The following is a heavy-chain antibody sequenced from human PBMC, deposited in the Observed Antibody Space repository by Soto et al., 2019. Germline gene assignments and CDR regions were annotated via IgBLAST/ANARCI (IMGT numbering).Heavy chain of an antibody. CDR1: GGTFSSYA. CDR2: IIPIFGTA. Sequence: GASVKVSCKASGGTFSSYAISWVRQAPGQGLEWMGGIIPIFGTANYAQKFQGRVTITADESTSTAYMELSSLRSEDTAVYYRARDDPPYLRIAAAGTYYYYGMDVWGQGTTVTVS. D-gene: IGHD6-13*01. J-gene: IGHJ6*02. V-gene: IGHV1-69*13. CDR3: ARDDPPYLRIAAAGTYYYYGMDV.